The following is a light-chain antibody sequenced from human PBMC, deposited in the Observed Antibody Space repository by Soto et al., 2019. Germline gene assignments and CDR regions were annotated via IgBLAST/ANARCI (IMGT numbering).Light chain of an antibody. J-gene: IGKJ4*01. Sequence: EIVLTQSPATLSLSPGERATLSCRASQIFIMYFACFQQKSGQAPRLLMVDASNRAPVTPARFSGSVSGTDFTLTISSLEPEDFAVYYCQQRDNWPVTFGGGTKVDIK. V-gene: IGKV3-11*01. CDR1: QIFIMY. CDR2: DAS. CDR3: QQRDNWPVT.